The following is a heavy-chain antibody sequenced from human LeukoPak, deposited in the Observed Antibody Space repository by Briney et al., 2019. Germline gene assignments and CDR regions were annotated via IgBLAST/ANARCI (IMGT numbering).Heavy chain of an antibody. CDR2: ISGSGGST. V-gene: IGHV3-23*01. CDR3: AKVGPAHSSSWYVDY. Sequence: GGSLRLSCAASGFTFSSYAMSWVRQAPGKGLEWVSAISGSGGSTYYADSVKGRFTISRDNSRNTLYLQMNSLRAEDTAVYYCAKVGPAHSSSWYVDYWGQGTLVTVSS. D-gene: IGHD6-13*01. CDR1: GFTFSSYA. J-gene: IGHJ4*02.